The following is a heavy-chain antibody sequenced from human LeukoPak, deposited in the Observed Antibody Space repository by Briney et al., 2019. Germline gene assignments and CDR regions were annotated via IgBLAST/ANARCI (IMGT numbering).Heavy chain of an antibody. J-gene: IGHJ3*01. Sequence: GGSLRLSCAASGFTFSISAMTWVRQAPGKGLEWVALINYSGSNAYYADSVRGRFTISRDSSKSMLYLQMDSLRAEDTAIYYCARDIELSTWGQGTVVSV. CDR3: ARDIELST. V-gene: IGHV3-23*01. D-gene: IGHD1-7*01. CDR1: GFTFSISA. CDR2: INYSGSNA.